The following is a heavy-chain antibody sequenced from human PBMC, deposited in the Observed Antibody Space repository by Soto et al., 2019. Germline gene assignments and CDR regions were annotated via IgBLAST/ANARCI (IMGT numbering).Heavy chain of an antibody. J-gene: IGHJ4*02. CDR2: IIPIFGTA. D-gene: IGHD6-19*01. Sequence: QVQLVQSGAEVKKPGSSVKVSCKASGGTFSSYAISWVRQAPGQGLEWMGGIIPIFGTANYAQKFQGRVTITADESTSTAYMERSSLRSEDTAVYYCARVARPQWLAYYFDYWGQGTLVTVSS. CDR3: ARVARPQWLAYYFDY. CDR1: GGTFSSYA. V-gene: IGHV1-69*01.